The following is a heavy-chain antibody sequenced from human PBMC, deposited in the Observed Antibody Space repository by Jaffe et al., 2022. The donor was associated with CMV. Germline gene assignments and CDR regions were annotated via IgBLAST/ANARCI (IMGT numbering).Heavy chain of an antibody. CDR1: GGTFRKYA. CDR2: IIPVFGTT. CDR3: LQTGMYQYDNGGRAPVSEER. D-gene: IGHD3-22*01. V-gene: IGHV1-69*01. Sequence: QVQLVQSGAEVKKPGSSVKVSCKASGGTFRKYAISWVRQAPGQGLEWMGGIIPVFGTTNYAQKFQGRITITADESTTTAYMELSSLRSDDTAVYYCLQTGMYQYDNGGRAPVSEERWGQGTLVTVSS. J-gene: IGHJ4*02.